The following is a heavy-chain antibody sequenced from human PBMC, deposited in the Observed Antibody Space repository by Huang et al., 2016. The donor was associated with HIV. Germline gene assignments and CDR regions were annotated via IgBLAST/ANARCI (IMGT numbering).Heavy chain of an antibody. D-gene: IGHD3-3*01. V-gene: IGHV3-30*02. Sequence: QVQLVESGGGVVQPGGSLRLSCTASGFTFGSFGMHWVRQAPGKWLEWGAFIRYEGNNDYYADSGRGRFTIARDNSKDTLYLQMNRLRPDDSAVYYCAKDLTYTFGRHFDYWGRGTLVTVSS. CDR2: IRYEGNND. CDR1: GFTFGSFG. CDR3: AKDLTYTFGRHFDY. J-gene: IGHJ4*02.